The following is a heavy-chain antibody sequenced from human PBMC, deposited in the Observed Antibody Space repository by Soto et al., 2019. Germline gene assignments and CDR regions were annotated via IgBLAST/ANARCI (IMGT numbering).Heavy chain of an antibody. CDR1: GGSISSSSYY. J-gene: IGHJ4*02. CDR3: ARGIYSTSSFFDS. Sequence: LSLTCTVSGGSISSSSYYWGWIRQPPGKGLEWIGYIYYSGNTYYIPSLKSRVTISVDTSKNQISLKLNSVTAADTAVYYCARGIYSTSSFFDSWGQGTLVTVSS. CDR2: IYYSGNT. V-gene: IGHV4-30-4*08. D-gene: IGHD6-6*01.